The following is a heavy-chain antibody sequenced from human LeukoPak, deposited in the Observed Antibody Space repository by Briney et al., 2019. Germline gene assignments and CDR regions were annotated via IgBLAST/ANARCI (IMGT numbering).Heavy chain of an antibody. D-gene: IGHD5-18*01. CDR1: GYTFTSYY. Sequence: ASVKVSCKASGYTFTSYYMHWVRQAPGQGLEWMGIINPSGGSTSYAQKFRGRVTMTRDTSTSTVYMELSSLRSEDTAVYYRARDRVDTVYYYYYGMDVWDQGTTVTVSS. CDR2: INPSGGST. V-gene: IGHV1-46*01. J-gene: IGHJ6*02. CDR3: ARDRVDTVYYYYYGMDV.